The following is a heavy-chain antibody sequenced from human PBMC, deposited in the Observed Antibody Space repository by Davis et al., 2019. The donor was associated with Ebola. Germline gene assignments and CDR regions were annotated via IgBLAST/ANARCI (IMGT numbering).Heavy chain of an antibody. CDR1: GYTFTGYY. J-gene: IGHJ6*02. CDR2: INPNSGGT. D-gene: IGHD2-15*01. Sequence: ASVTVSCKASGYTFTGYYMHWVRQAPGQGLEWMGWINPNSGGTNYAQKFQGWVTMTRDTSISTAYMELSRLRSDDTAVYYCARDKRYCSGGSCAYYYYGMDVWGQGTTVTVSS. V-gene: IGHV1-2*04. CDR3: ARDKRYCSGGSCAYYYYGMDV.